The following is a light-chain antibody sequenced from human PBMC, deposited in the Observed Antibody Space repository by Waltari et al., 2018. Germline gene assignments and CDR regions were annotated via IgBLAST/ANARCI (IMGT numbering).Light chain of an antibody. CDR2: GAS. Sequence: EIVMTQSPVTLSVSPGERATLSCRASQSVSSNLAWYQEKPGQAPRRLIYGASTRATGIPARFSGSGSGTEFTLTISSLQSEDFAVYYCQQYYNWPRTFGQGTKVEIK. V-gene: IGKV3-15*01. CDR1: QSVSSN. J-gene: IGKJ1*01. CDR3: QQYYNWPRT.